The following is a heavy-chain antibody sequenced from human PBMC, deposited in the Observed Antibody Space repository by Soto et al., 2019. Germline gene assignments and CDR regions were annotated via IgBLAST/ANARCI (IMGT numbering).Heavy chain of an antibody. V-gene: IGHV1-2*04. CDR2: IHPNSGGT. CDR3: VRGWAYSYAWFDL. Sequence: ASVNVSCLASGLTFTHYYIQSVRQAPDPGPEWMGWIHPNSGGTHYAQKCQGWVTMPRDRSINTAYMELSRLRSDDTAVYYCVRGWAYSYAWFDLLGPGTLV. CDR1: GLTFTHYY. D-gene: IGHD5-18*01. J-gene: IGHJ5*02.